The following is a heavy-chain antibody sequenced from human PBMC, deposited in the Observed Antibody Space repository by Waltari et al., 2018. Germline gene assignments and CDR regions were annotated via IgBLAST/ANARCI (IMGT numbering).Heavy chain of an antibody. Sequence: QVQLQQWGAGLLKPSETLSLTCAVYGGSFSGYYWSWIRQPPGKGLEWSGEINHSGSTNYNPSLKSRVTISVDTSKNQFYLKLNSVTAADTAVHYCARSGYYDSSGYYWWFDPWGQGTLVTVSS. D-gene: IGHD3-22*01. CDR2: INHSGST. J-gene: IGHJ5*02. V-gene: IGHV4-34*01. CDR3: ARSGYYDSSGYYWWFDP. CDR1: GGSFSGYY.